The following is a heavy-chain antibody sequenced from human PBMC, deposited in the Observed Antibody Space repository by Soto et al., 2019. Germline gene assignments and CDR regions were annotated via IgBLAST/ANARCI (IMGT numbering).Heavy chain of an antibody. J-gene: IGHJ5*02. CDR1: GYTFISYD. CDR2: MNPNSGNT. D-gene: IGHD3-10*01. V-gene: IGHV1-8*01. CDR3: ARNSGHRGNWFDP. Sequence: GASVKVSCKASGYTFISYDINWVRQATGQGLEWMGWMNPNSGNTGYAQKFQGRVTMTRNTSISTAYMELSSLRSEDTAVYYCARNSGHRGNWFDPWGQGTLVTVSS.